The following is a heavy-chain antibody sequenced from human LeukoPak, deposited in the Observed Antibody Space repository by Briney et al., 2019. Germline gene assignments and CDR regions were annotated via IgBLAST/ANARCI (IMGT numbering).Heavy chain of an antibody. V-gene: IGHV1-69*05. Sequence: SVKVSCKASGGTFSRNAISWVRQAPGQGLEWMGGIIPIFGTANYAENFQGRVTITTDEITSTAYMELRSLRSEDTAVYYCAVSLGYCSGGSCSFAEYFQHWGQGTLVTASS. CDR1: GGTFSRNA. D-gene: IGHD2-15*01. CDR3: AVSLGYCSGGSCSFAEYFQH. J-gene: IGHJ1*01. CDR2: IIPIFGTA.